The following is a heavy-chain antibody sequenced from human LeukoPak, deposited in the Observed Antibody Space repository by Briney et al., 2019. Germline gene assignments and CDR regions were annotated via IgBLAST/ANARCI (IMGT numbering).Heavy chain of an antibody. CDR2: IKRDGSEK. V-gene: IGHV3-7*01. J-gene: IGHJ4*02. CDR3: ARDLSGVTGYTYGRGIDY. CDR1: GFSFSSYW. Sequence: GGSLRLSCAASGFSFSSYWMSWVRQAPGKGLEWVANIKRDGSEKYYVDSVKGRFTISRDNAKTSLYLQMNSLRAEDTAVYYCARDLSGVTGYTYGRGIDYWGQGTLVTVSS. D-gene: IGHD5-18*01.